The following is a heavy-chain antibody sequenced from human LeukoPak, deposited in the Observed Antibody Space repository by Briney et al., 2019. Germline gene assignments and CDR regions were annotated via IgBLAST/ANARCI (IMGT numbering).Heavy chain of an antibody. CDR3: ARDRFITMIVGGGSLAFDI. V-gene: IGHV1-46*01. CDR2: INPSGGST. CDR1: GYTFTSYY. J-gene: IGHJ3*02. D-gene: IGHD3-22*01. Sequence: ASVKVSCKASGYTFTSYYMHWVRQAPGQGLEWRGIINPSGGSTSYAQKFQGRVTMTRDMSTSTVYMELSSLRSEDTAVYYCARDRFITMIVGGGSLAFDIWGQGTMVTVSS.